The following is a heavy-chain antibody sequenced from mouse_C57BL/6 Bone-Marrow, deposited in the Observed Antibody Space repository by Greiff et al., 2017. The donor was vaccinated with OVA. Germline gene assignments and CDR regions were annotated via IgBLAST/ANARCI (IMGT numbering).Heavy chain of an antibody. CDR3: ATSLYLSFDY. Sequence: EVQLQQSGPELVKPGASVKISCKASGYTFTDYYMNWVKQSHGKSLEWIGDINPNNGGTSYNQKFKGKATLTVDKSSSTAYMELRSLTSEDSAVYYCATSLYLSFDYWGQGTTLTVSS. V-gene: IGHV1-26*01. CDR2: INPNNGGT. J-gene: IGHJ2*01. CDR1: GYTFTDYY. D-gene: IGHD2-1*01.